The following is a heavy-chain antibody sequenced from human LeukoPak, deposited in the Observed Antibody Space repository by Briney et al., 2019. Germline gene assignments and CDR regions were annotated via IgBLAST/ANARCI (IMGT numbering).Heavy chain of an antibody. Sequence: ASVKVSCKASGGTFSSYAISWVRQAPGQGLEWMGGIIPIFGTANYAQKFQGRVTITADKSTSTAYMELSSLRSEDTAVYYCARAATLEDGCNFDYWGQGTLVTVSS. V-gene: IGHV1-69*06. J-gene: IGHJ4*02. CDR2: IIPIFGTA. D-gene: IGHD5-24*01. CDR1: GGTFSSYA. CDR3: ARAATLEDGCNFDY.